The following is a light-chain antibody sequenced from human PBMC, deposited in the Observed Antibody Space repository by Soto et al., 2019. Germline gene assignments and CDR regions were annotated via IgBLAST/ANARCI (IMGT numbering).Light chain of an antibody. CDR2: EVT. J-gene: IGLJ2*01. CDR1: SSDVGIYNY. V-gene: IGLV2-8*01. Sequence: QSALTPPPSASGSPGQSVTISCTGTSSDVGIYNYVSWYQQHPGEAPKLMIYEVTKRPSGVPDRFSGSKSGNTASLTVSGLQAEDEADYYCSSYGGSNNLIFGGGTKLTVL. CDR3: SSYGGSNNLI.